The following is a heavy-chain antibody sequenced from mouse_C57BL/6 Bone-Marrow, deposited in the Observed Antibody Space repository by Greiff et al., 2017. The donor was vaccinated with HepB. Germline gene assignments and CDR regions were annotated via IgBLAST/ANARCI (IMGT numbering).Heavy chain of an antibody. CDR2: ISNLSYSI. CDR3: ARLGGSGFAY. Sequence: EVMLVESGGGLVQPGGSLKLSCAASGFTFSDYGMAWVRQAPRKGPEWVAFISNLSYSIYYADTVTGRFTISRENAKNTLYLEMSSLRSEDTAMYYCARLGGSGFAYWGQGTLVTVSA. J-gene: IGHJ3*01. CDR1: GFTFSDYG. V-gene: IGHV5-15*04. D-gene: IGHD1-1*02.